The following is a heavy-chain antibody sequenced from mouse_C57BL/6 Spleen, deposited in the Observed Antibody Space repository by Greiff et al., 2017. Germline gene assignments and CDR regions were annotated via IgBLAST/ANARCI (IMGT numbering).Heavy chain of an antibody. CDR1: GFSFNTYA. CDR3: VRVITTVEDWFAY. D-gene: IGHD1-1*01. V-gene: IGHV10-1*01. CDR2: IRSKSNNYAT. J-gene: IGHJ3*01. Sequence: EVNVVESGGGLVQPKGSLKLSCAASGFSFNTYAMNWVRQAPGKGLEWVARIRSKSNNYATYYADSVKDRFTISRDDSESMLYLQMNNLKTEDTAMYYCVRVITTVEDWFAYWGQGTLVTVSA.